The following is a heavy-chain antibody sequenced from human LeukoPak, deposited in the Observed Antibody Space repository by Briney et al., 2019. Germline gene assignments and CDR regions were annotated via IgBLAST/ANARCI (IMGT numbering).Heavy chain of an antibody. V-gene: IGHV1-46*01. J-gene: IGHJ4*02. Sequence: ASVKVSCKVSGYTLTELSMHWVRQAPGQGLEWMGVINPSGGSTSYAQKFQGRVTMTRDTSTSTVYMELSSLRSEDTAVYYCARSRSGFFVHYYDSSGYCAYFDYWGQGTLVTVSS. CDR2: INPSGGST. D-gene: IGHD3-22*01. CDR1: GYTLTELS. CDR3: ARSRSGFFVHYYDSSGYCAYFDY.